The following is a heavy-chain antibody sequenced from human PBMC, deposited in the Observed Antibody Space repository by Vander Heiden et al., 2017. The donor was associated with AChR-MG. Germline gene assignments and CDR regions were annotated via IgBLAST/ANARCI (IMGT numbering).Heavy chain of an antibody. Sequence: QLQLQESGPGLVKPSETLSLTCTVSGGSISSSSYYWGWIRQPPGKGLEWIGSIYYSGSTYYNPSLKSRVTISVDTSKNQFSLKLSSVTAADTAVYYCARLYGGYKNAFDIWGQGTMVTFSS. CDR1: GGSISSSSYY. CDR2: IYYSGST. D-gene: IGHD4-17*01. J-gene: IGHJ3*02. CDR3: ARLYGGYKNAFDI. V-gene: IGHV4-39*01.